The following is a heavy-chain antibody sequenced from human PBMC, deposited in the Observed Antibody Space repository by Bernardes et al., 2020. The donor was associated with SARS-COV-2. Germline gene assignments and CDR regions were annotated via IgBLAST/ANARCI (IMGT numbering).Heavy chain of an antibody. V-gene: IGHV4-4*07. Sequence: SETLSLTCAVSGVSISDYYWSWIRQPAGKGLEWIGRVHTSGSTNYNPSLKSRVTMSVDTSTSQFSLKLNSVTAADTAVYFCARVGGYDYGNFNYCYMDVWGKGTTDTVSS. CDR3: ARVGGYDYGNFNYCYMDV. J-gene: IGHJ6*03. CDR2: VHTSGST. CDR1: GVSISDYY. D-gene: IGHD5-12*01.